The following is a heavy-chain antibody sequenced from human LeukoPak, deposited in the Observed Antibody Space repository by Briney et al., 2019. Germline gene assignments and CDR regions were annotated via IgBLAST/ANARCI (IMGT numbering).Heavy chain of an antibody. J-gene: IGHJ3*02. Sequence: PSETLSLTCAVYGGSFSDYYWGWIRQPPGKGLEWIGSIYYSGSTYYNPSLKSRVTISVDTSKNQFSLKLSSVTAADTAVYYCARDGFRRGGAFDIWGQGTMVTVSS. CDR2: IYYSGST. V-gene: IGHV4-34*01. D-gene: IGHD1-14*01. CDR1: GGSFSDYY. CDR3: ARDGFRRGGAFDI.